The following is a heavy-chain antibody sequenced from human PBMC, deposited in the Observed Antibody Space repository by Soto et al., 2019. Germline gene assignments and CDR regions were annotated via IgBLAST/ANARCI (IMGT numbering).Heavy chain of an antibody. CDR1: GFPFGDYY. CDR2: ISSSGSTI. D-gene: IGHD4-4*01. Sequence: QVQLVESGGGLVKPGGSLSLSCAASGFPFGDYYMSWIRQPPGKGLEWVSYISSSGSTIYYADSVKGRFTISRDNAKNSLYLQMNSLRAEDTAVYYCARRDYSNYDAYFDYWGQGTLVTVSS. V-gene: IGHV3-11*01. J-gene: IGHJ4*02. CDR3: ARRDYSNYDAYFDY.